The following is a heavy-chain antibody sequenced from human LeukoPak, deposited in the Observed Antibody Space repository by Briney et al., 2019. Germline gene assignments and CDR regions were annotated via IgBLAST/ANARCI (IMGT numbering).Heavy chain of an antibody. CDR1: GYTFTSYG. CDR2: FNPNSGGT. J-gene: IGHJ3*02. V-gene: IGHV1-2*02. CDR3: ASMTLVGPAAEDCFDI. Sequence: GASVKVSCKASGYTFTSYGISWVRQAPGQGLEWMGGFNPNSGGTNYAQKFQGRVTLTRDTSISTAYMELSRMRYDDTAVYYCASMTLVGPAAEDCFDIWGQGTMVTVSS. D-gene: IGHD2-2*01.